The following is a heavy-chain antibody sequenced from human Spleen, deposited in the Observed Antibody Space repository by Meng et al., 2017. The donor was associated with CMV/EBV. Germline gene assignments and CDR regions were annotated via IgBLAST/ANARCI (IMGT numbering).Heavy chain of an antibody. J-gene: IGHJ4*02. CDR1: GFTFSSYT. Sequence: GESLKISCAVSGFTFSSYTMSWVRQAPGKGLEWVSVISGSGGSTHYADSVKGRFTISRDNSKNTLYLQMNSLRVEDTAVYYCARVEVHGGKLTYFDDWGQGTLVTVSS. V-gene: IGHV3-23*01. CDR3: ARVEVHGGKLTYFDD. CDR2: ISGSGGST. D-gene: IGHD4-23*01.